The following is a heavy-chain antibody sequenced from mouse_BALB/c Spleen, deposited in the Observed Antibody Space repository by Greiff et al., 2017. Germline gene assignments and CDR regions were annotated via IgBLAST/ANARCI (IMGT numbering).Heavy chain of an antibody. V-gene: IGHV1S22*01. CDR3: TISPSYDGYYGRFAY. CDR1: GYTFTSYW. CDR2: IYPGSGST. D-gene: IGHD2-3*01. Sequence: LQQPGSELVRPGASVKLSCKASGYTFTSYWMHWVKQRHGQGLEWIGNIYPGSGSTNYDEKFKSKGTLTVDTSSSTAYMHLSSLTSEDSAVYYCTISPSYDGYYGRFAYWGQGTLVTVSA. J-gene: IGHJ3*01.